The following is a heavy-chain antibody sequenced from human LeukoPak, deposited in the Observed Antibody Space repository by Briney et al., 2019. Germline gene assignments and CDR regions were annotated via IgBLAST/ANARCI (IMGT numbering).Heavy chain of an antibody. CDR3: AKAPFRPRYGCNEDY. V-gene: IGHV3-23*01. Sequence: GGSLRLSCAASGFTFSSYAMSWVRQAPGKGLEWVSAISGSGGSTYYADSVKGRFTISRDNSKNTLYLQMNSLRAEDTAVYYCAKAPFRPRYGCNEDYWGQGTLVTVSS. CDR2: ISGSGGST. CDR1: GFTFSSYA. D-gene: IGHD4-23*01. J-gene: IGHJ4*02.